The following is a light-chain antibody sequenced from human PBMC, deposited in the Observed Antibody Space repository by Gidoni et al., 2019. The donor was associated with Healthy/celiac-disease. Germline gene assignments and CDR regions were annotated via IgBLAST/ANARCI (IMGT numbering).Light chain of an antibody. V-gene: IGKV3-20*01. J-gene: IGKJ2*01. CDR1: QSVSSSY. Sequence: EIVLTQSPGTLSLSPGERATLSCRASQSVSSSYLAWYQQKPGQAPRLLIYGASSRDTCIPDRFSGSGSGTDFTLTISRLEPEDFAVYYCQQYGSSPQTFXQXTKLEIK. CDR3: QQYGSSPQT. CDR2: GAS.